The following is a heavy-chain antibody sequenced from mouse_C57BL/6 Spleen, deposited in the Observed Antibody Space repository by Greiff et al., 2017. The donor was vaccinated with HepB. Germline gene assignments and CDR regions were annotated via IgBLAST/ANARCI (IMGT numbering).Heavy chain of an antibody. CDR3: ARGGPNYYGSSYVY. J-gene: IGHJ3*01. CDR2: IYPGSGST. Sequence: QVQLQQPGAELVKPGASVKMSCKASGYTFTSYWITWVKQRPGQGLEWIGDIYPGSGSTNYNEKFKSKATLTVDTSSSTAYMQLSSLTSEDSAVYYCARGGPNYYGSSYVYWGQGTLVTVSA. D-gene: IGHD1-1*01. V-gene: IGHV1-55*01. CDR1: GYTFTSYW.